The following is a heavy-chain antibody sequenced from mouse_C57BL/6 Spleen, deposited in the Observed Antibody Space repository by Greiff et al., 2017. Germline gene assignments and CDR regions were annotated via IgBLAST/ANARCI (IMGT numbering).Heavy chain of an antibody. D-gene: IGHD3-3*01. CDR1: GYAFSSYW. CDR3: ARRDWYYAMDY. J-gene: IGHJ4*01. V-gene: IGHV1-80*01. CDR2: IYPGDGDT. Sequence: QVQLQQSGAELVKPGASVKISCKASGYAFSSYWMNWVKQRPGKGLEWIGQIYPGDGDTNYNGKFKGKATLTADKSSSTAYMQLSSLTSEDSAVYFCARRDWYYAMDYWGQGTSVTVSS.